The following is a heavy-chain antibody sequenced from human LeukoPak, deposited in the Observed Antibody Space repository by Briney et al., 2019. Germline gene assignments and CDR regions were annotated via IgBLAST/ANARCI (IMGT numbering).Heavy chain of an antibody. J-gene: IGHJ3*02. CDR1: GFIFSDYS. Sequence: PGGSLRLSCAASGFIFSDYSINWIRQAPGKGLEWVSYISSSGYHTNYADSVKGRFTISRDNAKNSLYLQMNSLRAEDTAVYYCVGVVATVPAAFDIWGQGTMVTVSS. CDR3: VGVVATVPAAFDI. D-gene: IGHD2-21*02. V-gene: IGHV3-11*03. CDR2: ISSSGYHT.